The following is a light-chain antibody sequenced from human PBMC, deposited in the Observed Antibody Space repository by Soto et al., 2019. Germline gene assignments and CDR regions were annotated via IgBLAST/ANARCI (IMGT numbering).Light chain of an antibody. CDR3: HSPDSSGTNYV. CDR1: ALPKQY. Sequence: SYELTQPPSMSVSPGQTARITCSGDALPKQYAYWYQQKPGQAPVLVIFKDTERPSGIPERFSGSNSGTTVTLTISGVQAEDEADYYCHSPDSSGTNYVFGTGTKVTVL. V-gene: IGLV3-25*02. CDR2: KDT. J-gene: IGLJ1*01.